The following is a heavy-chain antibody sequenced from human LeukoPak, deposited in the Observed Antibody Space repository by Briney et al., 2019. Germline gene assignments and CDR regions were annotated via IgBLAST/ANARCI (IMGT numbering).Heavy chain of an antibody. CDR3: AKAPSMAVAGQGFDY. Sequence: GGSLRLSCEASVFTFIHYAMNWFRQAPGQGLDWDSVISGNGGNTYYADSVKGRFTISRDNSKNTLYLQMNSLRVEDTAVYYCAKAPSMAVAGQGFDYWGQGTLVTVSS. CDR1: VFTFIHYA. V-gene: IGHV3-23*01. D-gene: IGHD6-19*01. J-gene: IGHJ4*02. CDR2: ISGNGGNT.